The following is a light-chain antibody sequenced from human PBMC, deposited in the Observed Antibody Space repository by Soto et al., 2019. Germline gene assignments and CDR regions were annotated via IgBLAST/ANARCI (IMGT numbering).Light chain of an antibody. CDR1: QNISTW. Sequence: DIQMTQSPSSVSASVGDRVTITCRASQNISTWLAWYQQRPGKAPQVLIFGASSLQTGVPSRFSGSGSGTEFTLTISSMQAEDFATYYCQQASTFPRTFCQGTKLEIK. CDR3: QQASTFPRT. V-gene: IGKV1-12*01. J-gene: IGKJ2*02. CDR2: GAS.